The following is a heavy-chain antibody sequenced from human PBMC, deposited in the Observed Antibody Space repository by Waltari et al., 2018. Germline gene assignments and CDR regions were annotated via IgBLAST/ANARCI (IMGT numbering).Heavy chain of an antibody. CDR3: ARVSVTTNY. D-gene: IGHD4-4*01. Sequence: QVQLQQWGAGLLKPSETLSLTCAVHGGSFSGYYWSWIRQPPGKGLEWIGEINHSGSTNYNPSLKSRVTISVDTSKNQFSLKLSSVTAADTAVYYCARVSVTTNYWGQGTLVTVSS. CDR1: GGSFSGYY. V-gene: IGHV4-34*01. J-gene: IGHJ4*02. CDR2: INHSGST.